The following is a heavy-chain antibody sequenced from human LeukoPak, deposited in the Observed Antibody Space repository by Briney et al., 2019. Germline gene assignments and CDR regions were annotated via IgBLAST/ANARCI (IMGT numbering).Heavy chain of an antibody. CDR2: ITGSGSVT. Sequence: PGGSPRLSCAASGFTFSNYAMNWVRQAPGKGLEGVSSITGSGSVTNYADSVKGRFAISRDNSKNTVYLQMTSLRADDTAIYFCAKDSDTPGCFDYWGQGTPVTVSS. V-gene: IGHV3-23*01. J-gene: IGHJ4*02. CDR1: GFTFSNYA. CDR3: AKDSDTPGCFDY. D-gene: IGHD2-2*02.